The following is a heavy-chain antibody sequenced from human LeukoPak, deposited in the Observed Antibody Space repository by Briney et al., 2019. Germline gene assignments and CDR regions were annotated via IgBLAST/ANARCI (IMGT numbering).Heavy chain of an antibody. V-gene: IGHV3-53*01. CDR2: IYSGGST. CDR3: ARDSREAPTYYDFWSGYQYYYYGMDV. CDR1: GFTVSSNY. Sequence: GGSLRLSCAASGFTVSSNYMSWVRQAPGKGLEWVSVIYSGGSTYYADSVKGRFTISRDNSKNTLYLQMNSLRAEDTAVYYCARDSREAPTYYDFWSGYQYYYYGMDVWGQGTTVTVSS. D-gene: IGHD3-3*01. J-gene: IGHJ6*02.